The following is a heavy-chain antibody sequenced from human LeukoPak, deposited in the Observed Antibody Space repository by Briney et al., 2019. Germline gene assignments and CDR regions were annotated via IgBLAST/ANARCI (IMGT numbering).Heavy chain of an antibody. CDR2: INPSGGST. CDR3: AREGLQRGYDILTGYYFDYYGMDV. Sequence: ASVKVSCKASGYTFTSYYMHWVRQAPGQGLEWMGIINPSGGSTSYAQKFQGRVAMTRDTSTSTVYMELSSLRSEDTAVYYCAREGLQRGYDILTGYYFDYYGMDVWGQGTTVTVSS. CDR1: GYTFTSYY. D-gene: IGHD3-9*01. J-gene: IGHJ6*02. V-gene: IGHV1-46*01.